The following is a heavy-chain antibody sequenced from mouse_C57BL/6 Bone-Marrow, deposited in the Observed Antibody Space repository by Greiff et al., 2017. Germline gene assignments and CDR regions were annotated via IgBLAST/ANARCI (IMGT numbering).Heavy chain of an antibody. D-gene: IGHD2-5*01. J-gene: IGHJ3*01. CDR1: GYSITSGYY. CDR3: ARNSNWVAY. V-gene: IGHV3-6*01. Sequence: DVKLVESGPGLVKPSQSLSLTCSVTGYSITSGYYWNWIRQFPGNKLEWMGYISYDGSNNYNPSLKNRISITRDTSKNQFFLKLNSVTTEDTATYYCARNSNWVAYWGQGTLVTVSA. CDR2: ISYDGSN.